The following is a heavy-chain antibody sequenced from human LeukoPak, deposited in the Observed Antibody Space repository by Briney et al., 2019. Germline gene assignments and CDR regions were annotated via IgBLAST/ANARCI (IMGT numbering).Heavy chain of an antibody. CDR1: GGSFSGYY. D-gene: IGHD5-12*01. J-gene: IGHJ4*02. V-gene: IGHV4-34*01. CDR2: INHSGST. Sequence: SETLSLTCAVYGGSFSGYYWSWIRQPPGKGLEWIGEINHSGSTNYNPSLKSRVTMSVDTSKNQFSLKLSSVTAADTAVYYCARGRGYDSAYYFDYWGQGTLVTVSS. CDR3: ARGRGYDSAYYFDY.